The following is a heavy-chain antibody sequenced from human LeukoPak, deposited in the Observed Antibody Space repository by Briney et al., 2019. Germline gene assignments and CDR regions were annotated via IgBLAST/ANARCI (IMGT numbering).Heavy chain of an antibody. Sequence: PGGSLRLSCAASGFTFSSYGMHWVRQAPGKGLEWVANIKPDGSEKYYVASVTGRFTISRDNAKNSLYLQMNSLRADDTAVYYCARSPIVVVPAATPIFDYWGQGTLVTVSS. J-gene: IGHJ4*02. D-gene: IGHD2-2*01. CDR2: IKPDGSEK. V-gene: IGHV3-7*03. CDR1: GFTFSSYG. CDR3: ARSPIVVVPAATPIFDY.